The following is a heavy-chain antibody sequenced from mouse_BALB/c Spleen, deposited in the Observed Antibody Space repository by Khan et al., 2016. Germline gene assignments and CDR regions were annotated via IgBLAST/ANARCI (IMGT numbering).Heavy chain of an antibody. J-gene: IGHJ2*01. CDR3: GRGDY. Sequence: EVELVESGGGLVQPGGSRKLSCAASGFTFSTFGMHWVRQAPEKGLEWVASISSGSSATYYATTVKGRFTISRDNPKNTLFLQMTSLRSEDTAMYYCGRGDYWGQGTTLTVSS. V-gene: IGHV5-17*02. CDR1: GFTFSTFG. CDR2: ISSGSSAT.